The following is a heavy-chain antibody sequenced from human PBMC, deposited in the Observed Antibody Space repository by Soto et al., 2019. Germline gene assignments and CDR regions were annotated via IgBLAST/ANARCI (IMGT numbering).Heavy chain of an antibody. J-gene: IGHJ4*02. Sequence: SGPTLVNPTQTLTLTCTFSGFSLSTGGVHVGWIRQPPGRALGWLALIYWDDDKRYSPSLKSRLTITKDTSKNQVVLTMTNMDPIDTATYYCAHNGVTYYGGNGYYFDYWGQGTLVTVSS. CDR3: AHNGVTYYGGNGYYFDY. CDR2: IYWDDDK. CDR1: GFSLSTGGVH. D-gene: IGHD4-17*01. V-gene: IGHV2-5*02.